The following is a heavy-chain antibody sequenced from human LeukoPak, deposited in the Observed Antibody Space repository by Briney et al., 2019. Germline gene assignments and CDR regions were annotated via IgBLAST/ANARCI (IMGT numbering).Heavy chain of an antibody. Sequence: ASVTVSCKASGYTFTNYYMHWVRQAPGQGLEWMGWINPNSGGTNYAQKFQGRVTMTRDTSISTAYMELSRLRSDDTAVYYCARDPTPGGVIYYYYMDVWGKGTTVTVSS. CDR1: GYTFTNYY. J-gene: IGHJ6*03. D-gene: IGHD3-16*01. V-gene: IGHV1-2*02. CDR3: ARDPTPGGVIYYYYMDV. CDR2: INPNSGGT.